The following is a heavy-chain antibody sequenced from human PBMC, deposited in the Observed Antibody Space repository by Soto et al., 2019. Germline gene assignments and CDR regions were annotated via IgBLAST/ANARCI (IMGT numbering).Heavy chain of an antibody. CDR3: ARPSVDSSSWYGGLDFDC. Sequence: QVQLVQSGAEVKKPGASVKVSCKVSGYTLAELSMHWVRQAPGKGLEWMGGFDPEDGETSYAQRFQDRVTMTEDTSTHTAYMELSSLTSEDTAVYYCARPSVDSSSWYGGLDFDCWGQGTLVTVSS. J-gene: IGHJ4*02. CDR2: FDPEDGET. D-gene: IGHD6-13*01. CDR1: GYTLAELS. V-gene: IGHV1-24*01.